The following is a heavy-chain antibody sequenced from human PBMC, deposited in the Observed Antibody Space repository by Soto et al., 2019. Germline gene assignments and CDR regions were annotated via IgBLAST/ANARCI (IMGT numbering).Heavy chain of an antibody. CDR1: GFTFSGSA. Sequence: EVQLVESGGGLVQPGGSLKLSCAASGFTFSGSAMHWVRQASGKGLEWVGRIRSKANSYATAYAASVKGRFTISRDDSKNTAYLQMNGLKTEDTAVYYCTRHGPTREGVVVAATRYYYYGMDVWGQGTTVTVSS. CDR3: TRHGPTREGVVVAATRYYYYGMDV. V-gene: IGHV3-73*01. J-gene: IGHJ6*02. CDR2: IRSKANSYAT. D-gene: IGHD2-15*01.